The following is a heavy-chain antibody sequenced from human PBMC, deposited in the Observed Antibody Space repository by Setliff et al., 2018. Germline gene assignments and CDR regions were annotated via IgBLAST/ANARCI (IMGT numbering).Heavy chain of an antibody. V-gene: IGHV3-48*03. CDR2: ISSSGSTI. CDR1: GFTFSSYE. J-gene: IGHJ3*02. CDR3: ARVPYYYDSSGYYHLGAFDI. D-gene: IGHD3-22*01. Sequence: PGGSLRLSCAASGFTFSSYEMNWVRQAPGKGLEWVSYISSSGSTIYYADSVKGRFTISRDNAKNSLYLQMYSLRAEDTAVYYCARVPYYYDSSGYYHLGAFDIWGQGTMVTVSS.